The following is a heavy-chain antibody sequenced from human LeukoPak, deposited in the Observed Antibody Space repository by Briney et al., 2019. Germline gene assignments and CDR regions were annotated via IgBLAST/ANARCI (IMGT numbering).Heavy chain of an antibody. Sequence: GGTLRLSCAASGFTFSSYGMNWVRQAPGKGLEWVSSISSSSSYIYYADSVKGRFTISRDNAKNSLYLQMDSLGAEDTAVYYCAGAGYSGYGDYWGQGTLVTVSS. D-gene: IGHD5-12*01. CDR1: GFTFSSYG. J-gene: IGHJ4*02. CDR3: AGAGYSGYGDY. CDR2: ISSSSSYI. V-gene: IGHV3-21*01.